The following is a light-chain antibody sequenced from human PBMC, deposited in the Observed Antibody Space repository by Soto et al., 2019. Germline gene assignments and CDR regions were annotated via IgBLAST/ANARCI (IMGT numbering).Light chain of an antibody. CDR2: FSSDGSH. Sequence: QPVLTQSPAASASLGASVKLTCTLSSGHSSYAIAWHQQQPEKGPRYLMKFSSDGSHTKGDGIPDRFSGSSSGAERYLTISSLQSEDEADYYCQTWGTGIQVFGGGTKVTVL. V-gene: IGLV4-69*01. CDR1: SGHSSYA. J-gene: IGLJ2*01. CDR3: QTWGTGIQV.